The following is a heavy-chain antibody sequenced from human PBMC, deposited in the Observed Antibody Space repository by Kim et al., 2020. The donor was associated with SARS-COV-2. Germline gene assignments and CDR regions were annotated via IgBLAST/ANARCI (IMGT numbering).Heavy chain of an antibody. V-gene: IGHV3-21*01. CDR2: ISSSSSYI. Sequence: GGSLRLSCAASGFTFSSYSMNWVRQAPGKGLEWVSSISSSSSYIYYADSVKGRFTISRDNAKNSLYLQMNSLRAEDTAVYHCARDHRIYYDFWGGYVTIDYWGQGTLVTVSS. D-gene: IGHD3-3*01. CDR3: ARDHRIYYDFWGGYVTIDY. J-gene: IGHJ4*02. CDR1: GFTFSSYS.